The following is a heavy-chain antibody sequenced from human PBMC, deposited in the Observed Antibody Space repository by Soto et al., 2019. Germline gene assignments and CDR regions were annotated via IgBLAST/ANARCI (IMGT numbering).Heavy chain of an antibody. D-gene: IGHD3-9*01. Sequence: GASVKVSCKASGYTLASYDSNWVRQATGQGLEWMGWMNPNSGNTGYAQKFQGRVTMTRNTSISTAYMELSSLRSEDTAVYYCARADYDILTGYYRVYNWFDPWGQGTLVTVSS. CDR1: GYTLASYD. CDR3: ARADYDILTGYYRVYNWFDP. J-gene: IGHJ5*02. V-gene: IGHV1-8*01. CDR2: MNPNSGNT.